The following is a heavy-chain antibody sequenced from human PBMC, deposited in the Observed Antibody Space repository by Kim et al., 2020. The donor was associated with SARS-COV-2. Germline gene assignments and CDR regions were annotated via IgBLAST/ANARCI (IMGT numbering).Heavy chain of an antibody. CDR3: TTVGRVY. J-gene: IGHJ4*02. D-gene: IGHD3-16*01. CDR1: GFTFNNAW. V-gene: IGHV3-15*01. CDR2: IKREIDGGTI. Sequence: GGSLRLSCAASGFTFNNAWMSWVRQAPGRGLEWVGHIKREIDGGTIDYAAAVKDRFTISRDDSKNTLYLQMNNLKTEDTAVYYCTTVGRVYWGQGTLVSVST.